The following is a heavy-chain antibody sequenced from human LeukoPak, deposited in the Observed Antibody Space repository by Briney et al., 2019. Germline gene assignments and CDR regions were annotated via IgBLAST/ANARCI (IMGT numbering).Heavy chain of an antibody. Sequence: GGSLRLSCAASGFIFSSYGMHWVRQAPGKGLEWVAFIRDGGSNKYHADSVKGRLTISRDNSKNTLYLEMNSLRDEDTAVYYCAKAYGGNSGAFDLWGQGTMVTVSS. D-gene: IGHD4-23*01. J-gene: IGHJ3*01. V-gene: IGHV3-30*02. CDR1: GFIFSSYG. CDR3: AKAYGGNSGAFDL. CDR2: IRDGGSNK.